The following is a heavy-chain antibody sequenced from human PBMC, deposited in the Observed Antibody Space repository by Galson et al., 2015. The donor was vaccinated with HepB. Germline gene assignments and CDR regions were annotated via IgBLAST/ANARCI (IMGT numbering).Heavy chain of an antibody. Sequence: SLRLSCAASGFTFSSYAMSWVRQAPGKGLEWVSAISGSGGSTYYADSVKGRFTISRDNSKNTLYLQMNSLRAEDTAVYYCAKSPGGGYYYGMDVWGQGTTVTVSS. CDR2: ISGSGGST. V-gene: IGHV3-23*01. J-gene: IGHJ6*02. CDR3: AKSPGGGYYYGMDV. CDR1: GFTFSSYA. D-gene: IGHD3-10*01.